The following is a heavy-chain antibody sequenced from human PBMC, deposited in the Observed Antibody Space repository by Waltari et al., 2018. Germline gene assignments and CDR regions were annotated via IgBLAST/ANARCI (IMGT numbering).Heavy chain of an antibody. V-gene: IGHV4-34*01. CDR3: ARGSPYDFWTYYYYMDV. J-gene: IGHJ6*03. D-gene: IGHD3-3*01. Sequence: QVQLQQWGAGLLKPSETLSLTCAVYGGSFSNYYWSWIRQPPGKGLEWIGEINHSGSTNYNPSLKSRVTTSVDTSKNQFSLKLTSVTAADTAVYYCARGSPYDFWTYYYYMDVWGKGTTVTVSS. CDR2: INHSGST. CDR1: GGSFSNYY.